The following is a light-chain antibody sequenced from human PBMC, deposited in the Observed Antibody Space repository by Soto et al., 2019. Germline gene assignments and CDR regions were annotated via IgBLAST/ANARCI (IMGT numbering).Light chain of an antibody. CDR1: QSLLHSNGYNY. Sequence: DIVMTQSPLSLPVTPGEPASISCRSSQSLLHSNGYNYLDWYLQKPGQSPQLLIYLGSNRASGVPDRFSGSGSGTDFTLKISRVEAEDVGVYYYMQAPQTPLTFGGGTKVEIK. CDR3: MQAPQTPLT. J-gene: IGKJ4*01. V-gene: IGKV2-28*01. CDR2: LGS.